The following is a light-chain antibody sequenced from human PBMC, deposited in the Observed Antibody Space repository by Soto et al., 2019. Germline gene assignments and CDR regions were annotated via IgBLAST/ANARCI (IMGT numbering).Light chain of an antibody. CDR1: SSDVGGYNY. CDR3: SSYTSSSTLDVV. Sequence: QSALTQPASVSGSPGQSITISCTGTSSDVGGYNYVSWYHQHPGKAPKLMIYEVSNRPSGVSNRFSGSKSDNTASLTISGLQAEDEADYYCSSYTSSSTLDVVFGGGTKLTVL. CDR2: EVS. J-gene: IGLJ2*01. V-gene: IGLV2-14*01.